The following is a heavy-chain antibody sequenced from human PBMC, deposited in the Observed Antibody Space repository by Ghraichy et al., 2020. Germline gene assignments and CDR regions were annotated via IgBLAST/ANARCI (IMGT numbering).Heavy chain of an antibody. V-gene: IGHV3-53*01. CDR2: IYSGGST. CDR3: ARASDPYYFDY. Sequence: GALNISCAASGFTVSSNYMSWVRQAPGKGLEWVSVIYSGGSTYYADSVKGRFTISRDNSKNTLYLQMNSLRAEDTAVYYCARASDPYYFDYWGQGTLVTVSS. CDR1: GFTVSSNY. J-gene: IGHJ4*02.